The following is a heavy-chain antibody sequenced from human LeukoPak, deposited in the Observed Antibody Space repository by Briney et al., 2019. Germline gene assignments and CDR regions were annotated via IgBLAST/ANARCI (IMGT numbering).Heavy chain of an antibody. Sequence: GGSLTLSCAASGIAVTGNYMSWVRQPPGKGLEWVSFINTDTFYADSVRGRFTISRDSSKNTLFLQMNSLRDEDSAVYYCAIAQSWDVLFDSWGQGTLVTVSS. CDR2: INTDT. V-gene: IGHV3-53*01. J-gene: IGHJ4*02. D-gene: IGHD2-8*02. CDR1: GIAVTGNY. CDR3: AIAQSWDVLFDS.